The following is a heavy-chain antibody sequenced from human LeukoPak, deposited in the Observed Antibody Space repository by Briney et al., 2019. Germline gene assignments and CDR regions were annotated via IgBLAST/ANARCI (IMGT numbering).Heavy chain of an antibody. Sequence: SETLSLTCTASGGSISIYYWVWIRPSPERGLEWIGYIYYSGNTNYNPSLKSRITMSVDTSKNQFSLNLNSVTAADTAVYYCARMGSGWRHGFDYWGQGTLVTVSS. V-gene: IGHV4-59*01. CDR3: ARMGSGWRHGFDY. D-gene: IGHD6-19*01. J-gene: IGHJ4*02. CDR1: GGSISIYY. CDR2: IYYSGNT.